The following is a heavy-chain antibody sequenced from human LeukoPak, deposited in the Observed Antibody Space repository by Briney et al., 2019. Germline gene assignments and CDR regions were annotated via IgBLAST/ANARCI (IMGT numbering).Heavy chain of an antibody. V-gene: IGHV3-30*04. CDR2: ISYDGINK. CDR1: GFSFSNYA. D-gene: IGHD4-11*01. J-gene: IGHJ6*03. CDR3: ARGVPKTSYYYYYMDV. Sequence: PGGSLRLSCAASGFSFSNYAMHWVRQAPGKGLEWVAVISYDGINKYYADSVKGRFTISRDNAKNSLYLQMNSLRAEDTAVYYCARGVPKTSYYYYYMDVWGKGTTVTVSS.